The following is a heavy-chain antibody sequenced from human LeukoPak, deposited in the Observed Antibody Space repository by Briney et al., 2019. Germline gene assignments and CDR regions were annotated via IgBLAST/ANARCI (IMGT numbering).Heavy chain of an antibody. J-gene: IGHJ4*02. CDR1: GYTFTGYY. V-gene: IGHV1-2*02. CDR3: ASDIAVAGVFDY. D-gene: IGHD6-19*01. CDR2: INPNSGGT. Sequence: ASVKVSCKASGYTFTGYYMHWVRQAPGQGLEWMGWINPNSGGTNYAKKFQGRVTMTRDTSISTAYMELSRLRSDDTAVYYCASDIAVAGVFDYWGQGTLVTVSS.